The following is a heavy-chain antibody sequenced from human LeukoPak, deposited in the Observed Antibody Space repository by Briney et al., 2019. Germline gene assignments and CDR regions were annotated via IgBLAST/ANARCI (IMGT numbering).Heavy chain of an antibody. D-gene: IGHD3-10*01. Sequence: GASVKVSCKASGYTFTGYYMHWVRQAPGQGLEWMGWINPNSGATNYAQKLQGRVTMTRDTSISTAYMELSRLRSDDTAVYYCARDNGSGSHLLNWFDPWGQGTLVTVSS. V-gene: IGHV1-2*02. CDR3: ARDNGSGSHLLNWFDP. CDR2: INPNSGAT. CDR1: GYTFTGYY. J-gene: IGHJ5*02.